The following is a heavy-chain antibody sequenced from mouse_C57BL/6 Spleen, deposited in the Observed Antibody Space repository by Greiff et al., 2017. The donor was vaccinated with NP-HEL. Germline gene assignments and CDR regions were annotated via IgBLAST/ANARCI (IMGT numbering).Heavy chain of an antibody. V-gene: IGHV2-5*01. CDR1: GFSLTSYG. Sequence: QVQLKESGPGLVQPSQSLSITCTVSGFSLTSYGVHWVRQSPGKGLEWLGVIWRGGSTDYNAAVMSRLSITKDNSKSQVFFKMNSLQADDTAIYYCAKNGWEGSLDYWGQGTTLTVSS. D-gene: IGHD4-1*01. J-gene: IGHJ2*01. CDR2: IWRGGST. CDR3: AKNGWEGSLDY.